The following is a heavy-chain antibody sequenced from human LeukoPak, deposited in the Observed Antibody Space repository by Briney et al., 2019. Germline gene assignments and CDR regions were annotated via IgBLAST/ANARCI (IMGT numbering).Heavy chain of an antibody. V-gene: IGHV3-48*03. J-gene: IGHJ4*02. Sequence: GSLRLSCAASGFTFSSYEMNWVRQAPGKGLEWVSYISSSGSTIYYADSVKGRFTISRDNAKNSLYLQMNSLRAEDTAVYYCARAAYYYGSGSYFDYWGQGTLVTVSS. CDR1: GFTFSSYE. CDR3: ARAAYYYGSGSYFDY. D-gene: IGHD3-10*01. CDR2: ISSSGSTI.